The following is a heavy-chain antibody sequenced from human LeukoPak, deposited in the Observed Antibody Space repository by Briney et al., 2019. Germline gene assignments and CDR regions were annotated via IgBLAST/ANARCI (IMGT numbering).Heavy chain of an antibody. CDR3: SRHEGVAGGRDYYYDGLDV. J-gene: IGHJ6*02. V-gene: IGHV4-59*08. CDR1: GGSISSYY. Sequence: PSETLSLTCTVSGGSISSYYWSWIRKPPGKGQERIGYIYYSGSTNYNPSLTGRVTISVDMSRNQSSLRLNSVSAADTAVYYWSRHEGVAGGRDYYYDGLDVWCQGTTVTVSS. CDR2: IYYSGST. D-gene: IGHD6-19*01.